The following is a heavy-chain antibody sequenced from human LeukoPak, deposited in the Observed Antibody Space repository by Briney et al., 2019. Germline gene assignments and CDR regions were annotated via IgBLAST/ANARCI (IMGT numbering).Heavy chain of an antibody. CDR2: ISAYNGNT. Sequence: ASVKVSCKASGYTFTSYGISWVRQAPGQGLEWMGWISAYNGNTNYAQKLQGRVTMTTDTSTSTAYMELRSLRSEDTAVYYCARQIGVPAAIDWFDPWGQGTLVTVSS. V-gene: IGHV1-18*01. J-gene: IGHJ5*02. CDR1: GYTFTSYG. CDR3: ARQIGVPAAIDWFDP. D-gene: IGHD2-2*01.